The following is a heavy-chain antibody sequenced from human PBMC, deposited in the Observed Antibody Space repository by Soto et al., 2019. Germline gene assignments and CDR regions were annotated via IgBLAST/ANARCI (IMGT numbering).Heavy chain of an antibody. J-gene: IGHJ3*02. CDR1: GGTFSSYT. Sequence: QLVQSGAEVKKPGSSVKVSCKASGGTFSSYTISWVRQAPGQGLEWMGRIIPILGIANYAQKFQGRVTITADKSTSTAYMELSSLRSEDTAVYYCARGGDYDAFDIWGQGTMVTVSS. CDR2: IIPILGIA. CDR3: ARGGDYDAFDI. V-gene: IGHV1-69*02. D-gene: IGHD2-21*02.